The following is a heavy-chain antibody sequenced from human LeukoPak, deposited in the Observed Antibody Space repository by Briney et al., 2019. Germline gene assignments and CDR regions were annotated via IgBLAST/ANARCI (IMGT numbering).Heavy chain of an antibody. CDR2: IYTSGST. Sequence: SETLSLTCTVSGGSISNDYWSWIRQPAGKGLEWIGRIYTSGSTNYNPSLKSRVTMSVDTSKNQFSLKLSSVTAADTAVYYCARVGSSGFNYYYYYYMDVWGKGTTVTISS. D-gene: IGHD6-19*01. CDR1: GGSISNDY. CDR3: ARVGSSGFNYYYYYYMDV. V-gene: IGHV4-4*07. J-gene: IGHJ6*03.